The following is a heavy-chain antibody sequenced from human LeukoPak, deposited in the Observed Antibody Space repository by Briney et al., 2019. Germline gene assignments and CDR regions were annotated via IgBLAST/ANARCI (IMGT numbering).Heavy chain of an antibody. CDR1: GFTFSSYS. D-gene: IGHD2-2*01. CDR2: ISSSSSTI. CDR3: ARGGARYCSSTSCYGDYYYYMDV. Sequence: GGSLRLSCAASGFTFSSYSMNWVRQAPGKGLEWVSYISSSSSTIYYADSVRGRFTISRDNAKNSLYLQMNSLRAEDTAVYYCARGGARYCSSTSCYGDYYYYMDVWGQGTTVTVSS. J-gene: IGHJ6*03. V-gene: IGHV3-48*04.